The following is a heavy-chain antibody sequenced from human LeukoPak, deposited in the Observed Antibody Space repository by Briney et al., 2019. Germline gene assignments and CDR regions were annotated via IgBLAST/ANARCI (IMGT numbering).Heavy chain of an antibody. J-gene: IGHJ4*02. CDR2: IYPGDSDT. D-gene: IGHD6-19*01. Sequence: GESLKISCKGSGYSLTSYWIGWVRQMPRRGPEWRGIIYPGDSDTIYSPSFQGQVTISADKSISTAYLQWSSLKASDTAMYYCARQAVAGICYFDYWGQGTLVTVSS. CDR1: GYSLTSYW. V-gene: IGHV5-51*01. CDR3: ARQAVAGICYFDY.